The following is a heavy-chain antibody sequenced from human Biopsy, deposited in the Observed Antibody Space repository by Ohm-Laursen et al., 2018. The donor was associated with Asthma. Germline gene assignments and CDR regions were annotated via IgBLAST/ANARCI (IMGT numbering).Heavy chain of an antibody. CDR2: THYSGST. D-gene: IGHD5-12*01. J-gene: IGHJ4*02. CDR1: GASIRGSGSY. V-gene: IGHV4-39*01. Sequence: SDTLSLTCFVSGASIRGSGSYWAWIRQAPGKGPEWIGTTHYSGSTFYKPSLRSRVTMSLDTSTNQFSLRLRSVTATDTAVYYCASPVNRAFGGYEWAAVFDYWGQGILVTVSS. CDR3: ASPVNRAFGGYEWAAVFDY.